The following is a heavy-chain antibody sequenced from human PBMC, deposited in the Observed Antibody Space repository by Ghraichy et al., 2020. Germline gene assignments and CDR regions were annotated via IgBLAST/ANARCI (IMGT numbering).Heavy chain of an antibody. CDR3: ARVLYYGMDV. V-gene: IGHV3-7*04. CDR1: GFTFSSYW. Sequence: ETLSLTCAASGFTFSSYWMSWVRQAPGKGLEWVANIKEDGSEKYYVDSVKGRFTISRDNAKNSLYLQMSSLRAEDTAVYYCARVLYYGMDVWGQGTTVTVSS. J-gene: IGHJ6*02. CDR2: IKEDGSEK.